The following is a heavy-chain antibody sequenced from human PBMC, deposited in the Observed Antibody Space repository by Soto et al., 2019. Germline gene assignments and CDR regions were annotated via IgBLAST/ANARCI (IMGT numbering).Heavy chain of an antibody. CDR3: ARLQDEYYDSSGYYLDP. Sequence: PSETLSLTCTVSGGSISSSSYYWGWIRQPPGKGLEWIGSIYYSGSTYYNPSLKSRVTISVDTSKNQFSLKLSSVTAADTAVYYCARLQDEYYDSSGYYLDPWGQGTLVTVSS. D-gene: IGHD3-22*01. CDR2: IYYSGST. V-gene: IGHV4-39*01. CDR1: GGSISSSSYY. J-gene: IGHJ5*02.